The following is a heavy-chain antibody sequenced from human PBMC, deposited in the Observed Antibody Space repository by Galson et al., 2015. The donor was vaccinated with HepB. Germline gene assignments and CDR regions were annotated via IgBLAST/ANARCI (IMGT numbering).Heavy chain of an antibody. J-gene: IGHJ4*02. V-gene: IGHV3-11*06. D-gene: IGHD6-19*01. Sequence: LSLSCAASGFTFSDYYMSWIRQAPGKGLEWVSYISSSSSYTNYADSVKGRFTISRDNAKNSLYLQMNSLRAEDTAVYYCARDLVAVAGAFDYWGQGTLVTVSS. CDR2: ISSSSSYT. CDR1: GFTFSDYY. CDR3: ARDLVAVAGAFDY.